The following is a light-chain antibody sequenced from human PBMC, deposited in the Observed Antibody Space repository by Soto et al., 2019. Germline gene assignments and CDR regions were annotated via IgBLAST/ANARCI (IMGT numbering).Light chain of an antibody. Sequence: DIQMTQSPSSLSASVGDRVTITCQARQDITNYLNWYQQKPGKAPKLLIYDASNLETGVTSRFSGSGSGTDFTFTIHSLQPEDFATYHCQQYDTVPPSLGQGTKLDIK. V-gene: IGKV1-33*01. CDR1: QDITNY. CDR3: QQYDTVPPS. J-gene: IGKJ2*01. CDR2: DAS.